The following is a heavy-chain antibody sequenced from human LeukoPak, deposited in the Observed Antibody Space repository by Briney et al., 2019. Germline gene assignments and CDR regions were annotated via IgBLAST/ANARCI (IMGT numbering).Heavy chain of an antibody. CDR2: MYYRGTT. D-gene: IGHD2-15*01. Sequence: KTPDTVSLTCTLSGGSVSSGSYYGSWIRQPPGKGVEWIVHMYYRGTTHYHPSLKSRVTIPVDTSKNQFSLKLTSVTGADTAVYHCWRWYEYWGQGSLVSVSS. V-gene: IGHV4-61*01. CDR1: GGSVSSGSYY. CDR3: WRWYEY. J-gene: IGHJ4*02.